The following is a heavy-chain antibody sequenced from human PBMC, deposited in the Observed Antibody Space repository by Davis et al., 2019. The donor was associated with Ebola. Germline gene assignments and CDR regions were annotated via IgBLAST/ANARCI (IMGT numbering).Heavy chain of an antibody. V-gene: IGHV1-18*01. CDR1: GYTFKNYA. J-gene: IGHJ3*02. CDR2: ISAYNGNT. CDR3: ARTSIVGTTTTASDI. D-gene: IGHD1-26*01. Sequence: ASVKVSCKASGYTFKNYAISWVRQAPGQGLEWMGWISAYNGNTNYAQILQGRVTLTTDTSTGTAYMELRSLRSDDTAVYFCARTSIVGTTTTASDIWGQGTKVTVSS.